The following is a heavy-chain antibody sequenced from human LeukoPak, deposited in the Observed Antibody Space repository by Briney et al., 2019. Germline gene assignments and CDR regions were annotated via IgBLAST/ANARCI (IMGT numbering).Heavy chain of an antibody. V-gene: IGHV1-2*02. CDR1: GYTFNSYA. Sequence: ASVKVSCKASGYTFNSYAMHWVRQAPGQRLEWMGWINRNSGGTNYAQKFQGRVTMTRDTSISTAYMELSRLRSDDAAVYYGASGSRRDPSGQGTLVTVSS. CDR3: ASGSRRDP. CDR2: INRNSGGT. J-gene: IGHJ5*02.